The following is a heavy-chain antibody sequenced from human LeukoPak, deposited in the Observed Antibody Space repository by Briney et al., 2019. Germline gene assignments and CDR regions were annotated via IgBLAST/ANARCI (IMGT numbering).Heavy chain of an antibody. Sequence: GGSLRLSCAASGFTFSSYWMSWVRQAPGKGLEWVANIKQDGSEKYYVDSVKGRFTISRDNAKNSLYLQMNSLRAEDTAVYCCAREDAVAGTSFDYWGQGTLVTVSS. CDR3: AREDAVAGTSFDY. D-gene: IGHD6-19*01. J-gene: IGHJ4*02. CDR1: GFTFSSYW. CDR2: IKQDGSEK. V-gene: IGHV3-7*01.